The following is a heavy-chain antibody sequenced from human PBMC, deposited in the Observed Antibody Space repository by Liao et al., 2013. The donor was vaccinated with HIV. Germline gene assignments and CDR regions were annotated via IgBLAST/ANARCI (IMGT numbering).Heavy chain of an antibody. V-gene: IGHV4-34*01. CDR2: IYYSGST. CDR1: GGSFSGYY. J-gene: IGHJ2*01. CDR3: AREYSNRPSHWYFDL. D-gene: IGHD5-18*01. Sequence: QVQLQQWGAGLLKPSETLSLTCAVYGGSFSGYYWSWIRQPPGKGLEWIGYIYYSGSTYYNPSLKSRVTISVDTSKNQFSLKVSSVTAADTAVYYCAREYSNRPSHWYFDLWGRGTLVTVSS.